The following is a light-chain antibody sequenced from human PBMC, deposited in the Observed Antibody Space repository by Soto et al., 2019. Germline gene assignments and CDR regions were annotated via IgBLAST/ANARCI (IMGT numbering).Light chain of an antibody. Sequence: EIVLTQSPGSLSLSPGERATLSCRASQSVDSSFFAWYQQKPGQAPRLLIYGASNRATGIPDRFSRRGSGTYFTLTITGLEPEDFAVYYCQQYVSSVTFGQGTKVEIK. CDR1: QSVDSSF. V-gene: IGKV3-20*01. CDR3: QQYVSSVT. J-gene: IGKJ1*01. CDR2: GAS.